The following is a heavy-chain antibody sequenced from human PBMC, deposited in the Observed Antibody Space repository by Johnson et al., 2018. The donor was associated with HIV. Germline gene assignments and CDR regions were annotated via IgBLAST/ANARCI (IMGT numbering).Heavy chain of an antibody. CDR2: ISSSGSTI. D-gene: IGHD5-24*01. CDR1: EFTFSDYY. J-gene: IGHJ3*02. Sequence: QVQLVESGGGLVKPGGSLRLSCSASEFTFSDYYMSWIRQAPGKGLEWVSYISSSGSTIYYADSVKGRFTISRDNSKNTLYLQMNSLRAEDTAVYYCARACRDGYTCDAFDIWGQGTMVTVSS. CDR3: ARACRDGYTCDAFDI. V-gene: IGHV3-11*04.